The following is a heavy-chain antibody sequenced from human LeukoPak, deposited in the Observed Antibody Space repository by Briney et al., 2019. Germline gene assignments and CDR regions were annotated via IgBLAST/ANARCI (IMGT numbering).Heavy chain of an antibody. J-gene: IGHJ6*02. D-gene: IGHD5-18*01. V-gene: IGHV3-33*01. Sequence: PGGSLRLSCAASGFTFSSDGMHGVRQAPGKGLEWGAVIWYDGSNKYYADSVKGRFTISRDNSKNTLYLQMNSLRAEDTAVYYCAREIQTAMVTNYYYGMDVWGQGTTVTVSS. CDR3: AREIQTAMVTNYYYGMDV. CDR2: IWYDGSNK. CDR1: GFTFSSDG.